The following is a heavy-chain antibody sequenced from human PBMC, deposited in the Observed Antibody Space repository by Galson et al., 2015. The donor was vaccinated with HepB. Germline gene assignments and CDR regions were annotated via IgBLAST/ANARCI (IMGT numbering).Heavy chain of an antibody. V-gene: IGHV3-48*04. J-gene: IGHJ3*02. Sequence: SLRLSCAASGFTFSRYNMNWVRQAPGQGLEWVSYISSSSNTIYYADSVKGRFTISRDNAKNSLYLQRNSLRAEDTAVYYCAGGDFGDAFDIWGQGTMVTVSS. D-gene: IGHD2-21*02. CDR3: AGGDFGDAFDI. CDR1: GFTFSRYN. CDR2: ISSSSNTI.